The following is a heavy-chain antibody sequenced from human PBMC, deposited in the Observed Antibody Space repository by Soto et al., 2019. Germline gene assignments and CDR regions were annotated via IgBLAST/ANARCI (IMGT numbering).Heavy chain of an antibody. D-gene: IGHD2-8*01. CDR1: GFTFSDHY. V-gene: IGHV3-72*01. CDR3: AREPYCTNGVCYKGYGMDV. CDR2: TRNKANSYTT. J-gene: IGHJ6*02. Sequence: GSLRLSCAASGFTFSDHYMDWVRQAPGQGLEWVGRTRNKANSYTTEYAASVKGRFTISRDDSKNSLYLQMNSLKTEDTAVYYCAREPYCTNGVCYKGYGMDVWGQGTTVTVSS.